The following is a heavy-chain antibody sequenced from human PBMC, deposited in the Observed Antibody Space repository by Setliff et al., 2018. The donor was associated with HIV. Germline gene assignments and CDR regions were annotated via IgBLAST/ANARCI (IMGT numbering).Heavy chain of an antibody. J-gene: IGHJ1*01. D-gene: IGHD2-2*01. CDR2: IRRDGHII. CDR1: GFTFSDFG. CDR3: ARDPSFTLFVDQ. V-gene: IGHV3-30*02. Sequence: HPGGSLRLSCAASGFTFSDFGMHWVRQAPGKGLEWVTLIRRDGHIIYYAESVKGRFSISRDNSRNTLYLQMNTLRVEDTAVYYCARDPSFTLFVDQWGQGTLVTVSS.